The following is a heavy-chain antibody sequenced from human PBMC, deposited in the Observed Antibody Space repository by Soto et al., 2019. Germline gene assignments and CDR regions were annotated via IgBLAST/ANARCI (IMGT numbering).Heavy chain of an antibody. CDR1: GFTFNNAW. D-gene: IGHD3-10*01. CDR3: TTGRTYYYGSGSYTEYYMDV. CDR2: IKSKTDGGTT. V-gene: IGHV3-15*01. Sequence: EVQLVESGGGLVKPGGSLRLSCAASGFTFNNAWMSWVRQAPGKGLEWVGRIKSKTDGGTTDYAAPVKGRFTISRDDSKNTLYLQMNSLKTEDTAVYYCTTGRTYYYGSGSYTEYYMDVWGKGTTVTVSS. J-gene: IGHJ6*03.